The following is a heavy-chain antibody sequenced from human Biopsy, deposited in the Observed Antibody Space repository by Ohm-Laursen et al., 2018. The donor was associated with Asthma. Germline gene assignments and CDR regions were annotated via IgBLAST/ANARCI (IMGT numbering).Heavy chain of an antibody. V-gene: IGHV1-3*01. D-gene: IGHD3-9*01. J-gene: IGHJ3*01. CDR1: GYNFISFA. Sequence: ASVKVSCKASGYNFISFAIHWVRQAPGQRLEWMGWINAGNGNTKCSQKFQGRVTISRDTSASTAYMDLSSLRSEDTAVYYCARTYYDFLAGQVNDAFALWGQGTMVTVSS. CDR2: INAGNGNT. CDR3: ARTYYDFLAGQVNDAFAL.